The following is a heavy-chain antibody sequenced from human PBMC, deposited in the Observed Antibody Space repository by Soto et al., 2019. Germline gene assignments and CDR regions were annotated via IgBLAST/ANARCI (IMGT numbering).Heavy chain of an antibody. D-gene: IGHD2-2*01. Sequence: EVQLLESGGGLVQPGGSLRLSCAASGFTFSSYAMSWVRQAPGKGLEWVSAISGSGGTTYYTDSVKGRFTISRDNSNNTLYLQMNSLRVEDTAVYYCAKYCSSTSCLVVYGMDVWGQGTTVTVSS. CDR2: ISGSGGTT. V-gene: IGHV3-23*01. J-gene: IGHJ6*02. CDR3: AKYCSSTSCLVVYGMDV. CDR1: GFTFSSYA.